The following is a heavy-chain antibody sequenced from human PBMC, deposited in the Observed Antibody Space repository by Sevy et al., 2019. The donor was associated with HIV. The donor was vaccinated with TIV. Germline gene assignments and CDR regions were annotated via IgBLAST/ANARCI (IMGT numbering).Heavy chain of an antibody. J-gene: IGHJ6*03. CDR3: ARAGIAARPTYYYYYMDV. CDR1: GGTFSSYA. D-gene: IGHD6-6*01. Sequence: ASVKVSCKASGGTFSSYAISWVRQAPGQGLEWMGGIIPIFGTANYAQKFQGRVTITGDKSTSTAYMELSSLRSEDTAVYYCARAGIAARPTYYYYYMDVWGKGTTVTVSS. V-gene: IGHV1-69*06. CDR2: IIPIFGTA.